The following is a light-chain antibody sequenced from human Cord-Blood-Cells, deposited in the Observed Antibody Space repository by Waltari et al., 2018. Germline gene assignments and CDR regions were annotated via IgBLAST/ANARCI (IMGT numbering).Light chain of an antibody. CDR3: SSYTSSRTRV. CDR1: SSDVGGYNY. V-gene: IGLV2-14*01. CDR2: DVS. J-gene: IGLJ1*01. Sequence: QSALTQPASVSGSPGQSITIPCTGTSSDVGGYNYVSWYQQHPGKAPKLMLYDVSHRPSGVSNRFPGSKAGNTASLTISGLQAEDEADYYCSSYTSSRTRVFGTGTKVTVL.